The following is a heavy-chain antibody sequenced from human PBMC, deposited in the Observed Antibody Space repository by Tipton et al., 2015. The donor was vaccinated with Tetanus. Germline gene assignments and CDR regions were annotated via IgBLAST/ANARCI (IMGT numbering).Heavy chain of an antibody. Sequence: SLRLSCAASGFTFDDYAMHWVRQAPGKGLEWVSGISWNSGSIGYADSVKGRFTISRDNAKNSLYLQMNSLRAEDTALYYCAKSGLKAIPAAIFAYFDYWGQGTLVTVSS. V-gene: IGHV3-9*01. D-gene: IGHD2-2*02. J-gene: IGHJ4*02. CDR1: GFTFDDYA. CDR2: ISWNSGSI. CDR3: AKSGLKAIPAAIFAYFDY.